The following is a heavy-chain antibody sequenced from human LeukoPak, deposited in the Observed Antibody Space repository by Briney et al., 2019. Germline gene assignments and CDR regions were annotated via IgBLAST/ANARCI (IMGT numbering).Heavy chain of an antibody. Sequence: SETLSLTCTVSGGSISSSSYYWGWIRQPPGKGLEWIGSIYYSGSTYYNPPLKSRVTISVDTSKNQFSLKLSSVTAADTAVYYCARHGGDYDIFALDYWGQGTLVTVSS. J-gene: IGHJ4*02. D-gene: IGHD3-9*01. CDR1: GGSISSSSYY. CDR3: ARHGGDYDIFALDY. CDR2: IYYSGST. V-gene: IGHV4-39*01.